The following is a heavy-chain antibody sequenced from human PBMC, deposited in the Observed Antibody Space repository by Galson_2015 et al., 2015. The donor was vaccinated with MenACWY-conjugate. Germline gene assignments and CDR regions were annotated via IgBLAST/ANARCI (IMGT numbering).Heavy chain of an antibody. CDR3: ARGLAAADSYFDY. V-gene: IGHV3-21*01. D-gene: IGHD6-13*01. CDR2: ISTSSTYI. J-gene: IGHJ4*02. Sequence: SLRLSCAASGFTFSRYTMNWVRQAPGKGLEWVSSISTSSTYICSADSVKGRFTISRDNAKNSLYLQMNNLRAEDTAVYYCARGLAAADSYFDYWGQGTLVTVSS. CDR1: GFTFSRYT.